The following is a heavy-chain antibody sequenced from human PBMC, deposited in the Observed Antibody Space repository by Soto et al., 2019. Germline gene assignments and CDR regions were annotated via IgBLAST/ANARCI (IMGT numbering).Heavy chain of an antibody. J-gene: IGHJ5*02. V-gene: IGHV1-18*01. D-gene: IGHD6-19*01. Sequence: ASVKVSCKASGYTFTSYGISWVRQAPGQGLEWMGWISAYNGNTNYAQKLQGRVTMTTDTSTSTAYMELRSLRSDDTAVYYCARESHGYSSGWFDPWGQGTLVTVSS. CDR2: ISAYNGNT. CDR1: GYTFTSYG. CDR3: ARESHGYSSGWFDP.